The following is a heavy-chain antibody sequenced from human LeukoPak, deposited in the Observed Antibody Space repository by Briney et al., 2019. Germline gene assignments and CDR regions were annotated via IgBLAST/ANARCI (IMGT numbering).Heavy chain of an antibody. CDR1: GYTFTSYG. Sequence: ASVKVSCKASGYTFTSYGISWVRQATGQGLEWRGWMSPNSGNTGYAQKFQGRVTMTRNTSISTAYMELSSLRSEDTAVYYCARTRNCGGDCYSDYWGQGTLVTVSS. J-gene: IGHJ4*02. CDR2: MSPNSGNT. D-gene: IGHD2-21*02. V-gene: IGHV1-8*02. CDR3: ARTRNCGGDCYSDY.